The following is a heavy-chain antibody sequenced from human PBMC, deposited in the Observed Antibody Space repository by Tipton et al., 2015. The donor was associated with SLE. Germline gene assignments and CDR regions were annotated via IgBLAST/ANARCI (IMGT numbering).Heavy chain of an antibody. Sequence: TLSLTCTVSGGSVSSGSYYWSWIRQPPGKGLEWIGYIYTSGSTNYNPSLKSRVTISVDTSKNQFSLKLSSVTAADTAVYYCARGIAAAGTPYYYYYMDVWGKGTTVTVSS. D-gene: IGHD6-13*01. V-gene: IGHV4-61*01. J-gene: IGHJ6*03. CDR2: IYTSGST. CDR3: ARGIAAAGTPYYYYYMDV. CDR1: GGSVSSGSYY.